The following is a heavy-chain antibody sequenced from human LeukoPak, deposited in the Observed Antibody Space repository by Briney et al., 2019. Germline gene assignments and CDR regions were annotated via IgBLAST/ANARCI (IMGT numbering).Heavy chain of an antibody. CDR1: GFTFSSYW. CDR3: ARKPYRGVVAATPTAFDP. V-gene: IGHV3-7*01. D-gene: IGHD2-15*01. J-gene: IGHJ5*02. Sequence: GGSLRLSCAASGFTFSSYWMSWVRQAPGKGLEWVANIKQDGSEKYYVDSVKGRFTISRDNAKNSLYLQMNRLRAEDTAVYYCARKPYRGVVAATPTAFDPWGQGTLVTVSS. CDR2: IKQDGSEK.